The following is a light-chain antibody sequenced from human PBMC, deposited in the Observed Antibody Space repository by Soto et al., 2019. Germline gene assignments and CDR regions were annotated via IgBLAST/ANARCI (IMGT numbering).Light chain of an antibody. CDR1: SSNIGSNT. CDR2: SSN. Sequence: QSVLTQPPSASGTPGQRVTISCSGSSSNIGSNTVNWYQQLPGTAPKLLIYSSNQRPSGVPVRFSGSKSGTSASLAISGLQSEDEADYYCAAWDDSLNGVVFGGGTKVTVL. CDR3: AAWDDSLNGVV. J-gene: IGLJ2*01. V-gene: IGLV1-44*01.